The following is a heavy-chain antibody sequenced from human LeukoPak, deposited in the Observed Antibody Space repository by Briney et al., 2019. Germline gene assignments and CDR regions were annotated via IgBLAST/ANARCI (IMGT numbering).Heavy chain of an antibody. J-gene: IGHJ5*02. Sequence: PGGSLRLSCAASGFTFSSYSMNWVRQAPGKGLEWVSSITRSNYIYYADSVKGRFTISRDNAKNSLYLQMNSLRAEDTAVYYCASIVGATGGWFDPWGQGTLVTVSS. CDR3: ASIVGATGGWFDP. V-gene: IGHV3-21*06. D-gene: IGHD1-26*01. CDR2: ITRSNYI. CDR1: GFTFSSYS.